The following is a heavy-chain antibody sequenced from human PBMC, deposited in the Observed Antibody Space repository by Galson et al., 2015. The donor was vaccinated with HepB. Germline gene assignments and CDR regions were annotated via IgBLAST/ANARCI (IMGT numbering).Heavy chain of an antibody. CDR1: GGSISSGGYS. J-gene: IGHJ4*02. D-gene: IGHD4-23*01. V-gene: IGHV4-30-2*01. Sequence: TLSLTCGVSGGSISSGGYSWSWIRQAPGKGLEWIGYIIQSGSAYYNPSLKSRVTISEDRSKNQFSLRLSSVTAADTAVYYCARAGTSYGANAFDSWGQGTLVTVSS. CDR2: IIQSGSA. CDR3: ARAGTSYGANAFDS.